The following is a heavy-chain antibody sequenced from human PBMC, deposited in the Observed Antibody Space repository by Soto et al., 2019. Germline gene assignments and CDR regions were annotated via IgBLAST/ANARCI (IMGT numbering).Heavy chain of an antibody. D-gene: IGHD5-18*01. J-gene: IGHJ6*02. CDR2: INHSGST. CDR1: GGSFSGYY. Sequence: KTSETLSLTCAVYGGSFSGYYWSWLRQPPGKGLEWIGEINHSGSTNYNPSLKSRVTISVDTSKNQFSLKLSSVTAADTAVYYCARARGGGYSYGRTYYYYYGMDVWGQGTTVTVSS. V-gene: IGHV4-34*01. CDR3: ARARGGGYSYGRTYYYYYGMDV.